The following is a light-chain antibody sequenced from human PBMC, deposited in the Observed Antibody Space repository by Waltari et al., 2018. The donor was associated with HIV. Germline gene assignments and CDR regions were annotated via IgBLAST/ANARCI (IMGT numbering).Light chain of an antibody. J-gene: IGLJ3*02. CDR1: SSDVGNYHY. Sequence: HSALTQPRSVSGSPGQSVTISCTGTSSDVGNYHYVPCYQQHPGKAPKLLIFGITKRPSGVPHRFSGSKSGKTASLTISGRHLEDEANYYCCSYAGTYSWVFGGGTTLTVL. CDR2: GIT. V-gene: IGLV2-11*01. CDR3: CSYAGTYSWV.